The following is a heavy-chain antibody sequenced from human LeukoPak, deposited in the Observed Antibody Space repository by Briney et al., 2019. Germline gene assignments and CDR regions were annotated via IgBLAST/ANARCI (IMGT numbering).Heavy chain of an antibody. D-gene: IGHD5-18*01. V-gene: IGHV1-2*02. CDR1: GYTFTSYD. Sequence: ASVKVSCKASGYTFTSYDINWVRQATGQGLEWMGWINPNSGGTNYAQKFQGRVTMTRDTSISTAYMELSRLRSDDTAVYYCARDKRIQLWPDYWGQGTLVTVSS. CDR3: ARDKRIQLWPDY. J-gene: IGHJ4*02. CDR2: INPNSGGT.